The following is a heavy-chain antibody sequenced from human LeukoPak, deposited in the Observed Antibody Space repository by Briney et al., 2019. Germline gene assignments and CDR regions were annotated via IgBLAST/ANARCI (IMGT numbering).Heavy chain of an antibody. CDR3: AKESTGSSPDY. J-gene: IGHJ4*02. V-gene: IGHV3-23*01. CDR1: GFTFSSYE. Sequence: PGGSLRLSCAASGFTFSSYEMNWVRQAPGKGLEWVSAITGSGDDAYYADSVHGRFTMSRDNSKSTLYLQMNSLRVEDTALYYCAKESTGSSPDYWGQGTLVTVSS. CDR2: ITGSGDDA. D-gene: IGHD1-26*01.